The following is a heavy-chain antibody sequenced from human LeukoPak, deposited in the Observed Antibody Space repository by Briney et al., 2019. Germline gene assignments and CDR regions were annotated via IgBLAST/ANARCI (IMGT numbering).Heavy chain of an antibody. V-gene: IGHV4-59*01. CDR1: GGSISGYY. CDR3: ARDSGSNFDY. J-gene: IGHJ4*02. D-gene: IGHD3/OR15-3a*01. CDR2: IYYSGST. Sequence: SETLSLTCTVSGGSISGYYWNWIRQPPGKGLEWIGYIYYSGSTNYNPSLKSRVTMSLDTSKNQFSLKLSSVTAADTAVYHCARDSGSNFDYWGQGTLVTVSS.